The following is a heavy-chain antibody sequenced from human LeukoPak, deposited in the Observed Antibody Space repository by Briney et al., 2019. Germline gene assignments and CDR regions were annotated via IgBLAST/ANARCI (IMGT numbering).Heavy chain of an antibody. CDR2: IKSKTDGGTT. D-gene: IGHD3-10*01. CDR3: TTGPFDYYGSASYLANGMDV. J-gene: IGHJ6*02. CDR1: GFTFSNAW. V-gene: IGHV3-15*01. Sequence: GGSLRLSCAASGFTFSNAWMSWVRQAPGKGLEWVGRIKSKTDGGTTDSTAPVKGRFTISRDDSKNTLYLQMNSLKTEDTAVYYCTTGPFDYYGSASYLANGMDVWGQGTTVTVSS.